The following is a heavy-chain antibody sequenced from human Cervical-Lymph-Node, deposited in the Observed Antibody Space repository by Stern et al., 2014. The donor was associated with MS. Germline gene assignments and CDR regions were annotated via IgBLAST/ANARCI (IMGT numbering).Heavy chain of an antibody. V-gene: IGHV2-5*02. J-gene: IGHJ4*02. CDR1: GFSFSTIGVG. CDR2: IYWDDDK. D-gene: IGHD3-10*01. CDR3: AHSLITLGRGLPFDY. Sequence: QVTLKESGPTLVKPTQTLSLTCTFSGFSFSTIGVGVGWIRQPPGKALEWLAIIYWDDDKRYNPSLKNRLTITKDTSKNQVVLTMTNMDPVDTATYYCAHSLITLGRGLPFDYWGQGSLVAVSS.